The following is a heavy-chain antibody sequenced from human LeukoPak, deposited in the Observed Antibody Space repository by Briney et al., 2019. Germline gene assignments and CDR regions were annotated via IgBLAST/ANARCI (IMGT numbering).Heavy chain of an antibody. Sequence: PRGSLRLSCAASGFTFSDYYMSWIRQAPGKGLEWVSAISGSGGSTYYADSVKGRFTISRDNSKNTLYLQMNSLRAEDTAVYYCAKDRIAVARNYFDYWGQGTLVTVSS. CDR1: GFTFSDYY. CDR2: ISGSGGST. D-gene: IGHD6-19*01. CDR3: AKDRIAVARNYFDY. J-gene: IGHJ4*02. V-gene: IGHV3-23*01.